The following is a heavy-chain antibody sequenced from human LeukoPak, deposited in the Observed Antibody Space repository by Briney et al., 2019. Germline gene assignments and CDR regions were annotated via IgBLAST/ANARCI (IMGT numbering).Heavy chain of an antibody. Sequence: ASVKVSCKASGYTFTGYYMHWVRQAPGQGLEWMGWINPNSGGANYAQKFQGRVTMTRDTSISTAYMELSRLRSDDTAVYYCARDGVGLELPPLTLWGQGTLVTVSS. CDR1: GYTFTGYY. J-gene: IGHJ4*02. D-gene: IGHD1-7*01. CDR3: ARDGVGLELPPLTL. CDR2: INPNSGGA. V-gene: IGHV1-2*02.